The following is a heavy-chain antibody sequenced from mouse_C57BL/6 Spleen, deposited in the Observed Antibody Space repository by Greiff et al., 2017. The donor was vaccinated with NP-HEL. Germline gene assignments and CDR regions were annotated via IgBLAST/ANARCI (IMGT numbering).Heavy chain of an antibody. CDR3: ARNYGRLYYYAMDY. Sequence: EVKVEESGGGLVKPGGSLKLSCAASGFTFSDYGMHWVRQAPEKGLEWVAYISSGSSTIYYADTVKGRFTISRDNAKNTLFLQMTSLRSEDTAMYYCARNYGRLYYYAMDYWGQGTSVTVSS. V-gene: IGHV5-17*01. CDR2: ISSGSSTI. J-gene: IGHJ4*01. CDR1: GFTFSDYG. D-gene: IGHD1-1*01.